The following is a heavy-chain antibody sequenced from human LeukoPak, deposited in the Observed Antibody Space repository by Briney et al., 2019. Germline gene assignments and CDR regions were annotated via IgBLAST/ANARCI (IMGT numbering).Heavy chain of an antibody. CDR2: IIPILGTT. CDR3: ARDDYYDSSAYRENPFDV. V-gene: IGHV1-69*13. Sequence: VASVKVSCKASGDTFSSYAISWLRQAPGQGLEWMGGIIPILGTTNYAQKFQGRVTITADGSTSTLYMELRSLRSEDTAIYYCARDDYYDSSAYRENPFDVWGQGTMVTVSS. CDR1: GDTFSSYA. J-gene: IGHJ3*01. D-gene: IGHD3-22*01.